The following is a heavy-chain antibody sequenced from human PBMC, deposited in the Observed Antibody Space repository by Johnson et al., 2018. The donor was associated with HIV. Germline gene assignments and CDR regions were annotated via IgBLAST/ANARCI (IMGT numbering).Heavy chain of an antibody. CDR2: IKQDGSEK. D-gene: IGHD3-22*01. CDR3: ARGGGFYYYDSSGYYRRVGAFDI. CDR1: GFTFSSYW. Sequence: EVLLLESGGGLVQPGGSLRLSCAASGFTFSSYWMSWVRQAPGKGLEWVANIKQDGSEKYYVDSVKGRFTISRDNAKNSLYLQMNSLRAEDTAVYYCARGGGFYYYDSSGYYRRVGAFDIWGQGTMVTVSS. V-gene: IGHV3-7*01. J-gene: IGHJ3*02.